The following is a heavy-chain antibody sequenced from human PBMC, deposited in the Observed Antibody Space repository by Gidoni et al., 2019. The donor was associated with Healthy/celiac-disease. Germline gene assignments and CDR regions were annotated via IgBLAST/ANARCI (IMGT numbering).Heavy chain of an antibody. V-gene: IGHV1-46*03. Sequence: QVQLVQSGAEVKKPGASVKVSCKASGYTFTSYYMHWVRQAPGKGLEWMGIINPSGGSTSYAQKFQGRVTMTRDTSTSTVYMELSSLRSEDTAVYYCARGPVRETTDDAFDIWGQGTMVTVSS. CDR2: INPSGGST. J-gene: IGHJ3*02. CDR3: ARGPVRETTDDAFDI. CDR1: GYTFTSYY. D-gene: IGHD1-1*01.